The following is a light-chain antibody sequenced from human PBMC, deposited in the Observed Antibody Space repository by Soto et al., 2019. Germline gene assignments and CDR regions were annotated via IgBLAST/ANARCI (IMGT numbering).Light chain of an antibody. J-gene: IGLJ1*01. CDR3: ASHTTTNTRV. CDR2: DVS. Sequence: QSALTQPASVSGSPGQSITIPCTGTSSDVGGYNYVSWYQQHPGKAPKLMIYDVSNRPSGVSNRFSGSKSVNTATLTISGLQAEDEADYYCASHTTTNTRVFGTGTKVTVL. V-gene: IGLV2-14*01. CDR1: SSDVGGYNY.